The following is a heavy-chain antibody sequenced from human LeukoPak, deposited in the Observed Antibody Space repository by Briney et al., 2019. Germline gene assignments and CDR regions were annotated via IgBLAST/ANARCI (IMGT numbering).Heavy chain of an antibody. CDR2: ISAYNGNT. CDR1: GYTFTSYG. V-gene: IGHV1-18*01. J-gene: IGHJ6*02. CDR3: AREKDTAMVDYYYYGMDV. D-gene: IGHD5-18*01. Sequence: ASVKVSCKASGYTFTSYGISWVRQAPGQGLEWMGWISAYNGNTNYAQKFQGRVTITADKSTSTAYMELSSLRSEDTAVYYCAREKDTAMVDYYYYGMDVWGQGTTVTVSS.